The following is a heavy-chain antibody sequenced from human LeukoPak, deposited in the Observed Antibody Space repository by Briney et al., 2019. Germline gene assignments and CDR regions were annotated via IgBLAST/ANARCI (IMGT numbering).Heavy chain of an antibody. J-gene: IGHJ1*01. CDR1: GLTFSEYA. CDR2: IGVSGGST. Sequence: PGGCLRLSCAASGLTFSEYAMSWVRQVPGMGLEWVSTIGVSGGSTNYADSVRGRFTISRDNSKNTLYLHINSLRADDTAVYYCAKGRVGTNGVLEHWGQGTLVTVSS. CDR3: AKGRVGTNGVLEH. V-gene: IGHV3-23*01. D-gene: IGHD1-26*01.